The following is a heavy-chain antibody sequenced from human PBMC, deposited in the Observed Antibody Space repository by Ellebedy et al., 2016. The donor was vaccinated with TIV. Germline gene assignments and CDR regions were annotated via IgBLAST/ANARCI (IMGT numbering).Heavy chain of an antibody. CDR2: IYYSGST. Sequence: SETLSLXCTVSGGSISSGGYYWSWIRQHPGKGLEWIGYIYYSGSTYYNPSLKSRVTISVDTSKNQFSLKLSSVTAADTAVYYCARAHVLEGLDYWGQGTLVTVSS. CDR1: GGSISSGGYY. V-gene: IGHV4-31*03. J-gene: IGHJ4*02. CDR3: ARAHVLEGLDY.